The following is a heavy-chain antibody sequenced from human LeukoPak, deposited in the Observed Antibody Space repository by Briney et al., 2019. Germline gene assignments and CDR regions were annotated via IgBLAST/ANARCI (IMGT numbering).Heavy chain of an antibody. J-gene: IGHJ5*02. V-gene: IGHV3-7*03. CDR1: GFTFSNYW. Sequence: GGSLRLSCAASGFTFSNYWMSWVRQAPGKGLEWVANIKQDGSETYYVDSVKGRFTISRDNAKNSLYLQMNSLRAEDTAVYYCASVIRGYPSWGQGTLVTVSS. D-gene: IGHD5-18*01. CDR3: ASVIRGYPS. CDR2: IKQDGSET.